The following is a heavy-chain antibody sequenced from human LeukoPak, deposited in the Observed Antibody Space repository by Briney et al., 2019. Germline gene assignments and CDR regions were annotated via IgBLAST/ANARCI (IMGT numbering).Heavy chain of an antibody. CDR3: ASTPEYYDFWSGTTRRNNWFDP. CDR2: INHSGST. Sequence: SETLSLTCTVSGGSISSGYYWSWIRQPPGKGLEWIGEINHSGSTNYNPSLKSRVTISVDTSKNQFSLKLSSVTAADMAVYYCASTPEYYDFWSGTTRRNNWFDPWGQGTLVTVSS. CDR1: GGSISSGYY. J-gene: IGHJ5*02. D-gene: IGHD3-3*01. V-gene: IGHV4-34*01.